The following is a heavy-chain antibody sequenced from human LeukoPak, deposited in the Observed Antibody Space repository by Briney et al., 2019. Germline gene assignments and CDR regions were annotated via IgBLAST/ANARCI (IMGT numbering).Heavy chain of an antibody. V-gene: IGHV3-9*01. J-gene: IGHJ5*02. CDR1: GFIALLYD. CDR2: ISWKSCRI. CDR3: ARGDKQLVFERRKGGFDP. Sequence: PGGSLRLSCAPSGFIALLYDIQSGPAAPPKSLRRVLGISWKSCRIGYADSVKGRFTIYKDNSKNTLYLQMKSLRAEDTALYYCARGDKQLVFERRKGGFDPWGQGTLVTVSS. D-gene: IGHD6-13*01.